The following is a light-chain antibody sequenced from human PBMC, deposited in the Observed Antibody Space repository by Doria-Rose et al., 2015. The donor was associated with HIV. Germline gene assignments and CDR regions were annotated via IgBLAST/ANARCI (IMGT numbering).Light chain of an antibody. J-gene: IGKJ3*01. V-gene: IGKV4-1*01. CDR1: QSLLYTSKNY. CDR3: QQYYDTPS. CDR2: WAS. Sequence: DTRMTQSPESLGMSLGERATLNCKSNQSLLYTSKNYLAWYQQKPGQPPKLLIYWASTRQSGVPARFSGSGSGTDFTLTISSLEAEDVAVYDCQQYYDTPSFGPGTTVDIK.